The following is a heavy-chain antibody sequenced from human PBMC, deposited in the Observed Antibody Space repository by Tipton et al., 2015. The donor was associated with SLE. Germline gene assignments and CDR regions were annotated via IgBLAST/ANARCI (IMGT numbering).Heavy chain of an antibody. CDR2: MNPSSGNT. CDR1: GYTFTSYD. V-gene: IGHV1-8*01. Sequence: QLVQSGAEVKKSGASVKVSCKDSGYTFTSYDINWVRQATGQGLEWMGWMNPSSGNTGYAQKFQGRVTMTRNTSISTAYMELSSLRSEDTAVYYCARGYVSSGWFHFDYWGQGTLVTVSS. CDR3: ARGYVSSGWFHFDY. J-gene: IGHJ4*02. D-gene: IGHD6-19*01.